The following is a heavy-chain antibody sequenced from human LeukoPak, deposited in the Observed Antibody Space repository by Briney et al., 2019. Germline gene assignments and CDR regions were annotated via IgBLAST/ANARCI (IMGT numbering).Heavy chain of an antibody. CDR3: ARDRDCSGGSCYSTLFDY. J-gene: IGHJ4*02. V-gene: IGHV3-30-3*01. CDR2: ISYDGSNK. CDR1: GFTFSSYA. Sequence: GGSLRLSCATSGFTFSSYAMHWVRQAPGKGLEWVAVISYDGSNKYYADSVKGRFNISRDNSKNTLYLQMNSLRAEDTAVYYCARDRDCSGGSCYSTLFDYWGQGTLVTVSS. D-gene: IGHD2-15*01.